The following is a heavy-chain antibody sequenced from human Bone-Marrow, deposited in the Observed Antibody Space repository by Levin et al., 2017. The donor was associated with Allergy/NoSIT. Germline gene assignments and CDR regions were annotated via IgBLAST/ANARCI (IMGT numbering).Heavy chain of an antibody. CDR3: AKDYRSGRYDYYYYLDV. CDR2: ISYDGSND. Sequence: GGSLRLSCAASGFTLSDNAMHWVRQAPGKGLEWVAVISYDGSNDYYADSVKGRFTISRDNSKNTLYLQMNSLTTEDTAVYYCAKDYRSGRYDYYYYLDVGGKGTTVTVYS. J-gene: IGHJ6*03. V-gene: IGHV3-30*18. CDR1: GFTLSDNA. D-gene: IGHD6-19*01.